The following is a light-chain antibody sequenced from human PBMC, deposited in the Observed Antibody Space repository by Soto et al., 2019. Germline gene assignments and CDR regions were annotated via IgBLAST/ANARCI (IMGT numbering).Light chain of an antibody. CDR1: QGISSY. J-gene: IGKJ4*01. CDR3: QHSYDTPLT. CDR2: AAS. Sequence: IQLTQSPSSLSASVGDRVTITCRASQGISSYLAWYQQKPGKAPKLLIYAASTLQSGVPSRFSGSGSGTDFTLTISSLQPEDFATYYCQHSYDTPLTFGGGTKVDIK. V-gene: IGKV1-39*01.